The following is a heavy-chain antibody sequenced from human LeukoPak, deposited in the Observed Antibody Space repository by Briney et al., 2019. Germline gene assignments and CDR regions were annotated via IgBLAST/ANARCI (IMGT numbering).Heavy chain of an antibody. V-gene: IGHV4-39*07. CDR2: IYYSGST. J-gene: IGHJ4*02. D-gene: IGHD1-26*01. CDR1: GDSISSSNCY. Sequence: SETLSLTCTVSGDSISSSNCYWGWIRQPPGKGLERIGSIYYSGSTNYNPSLKSRVTISVDTSKNQFSLKLSSVTAADTAVYYCARRGSYYEYYFDYWGQGTLVTVSS. CDR3: ARRGSYYEYYFDY.